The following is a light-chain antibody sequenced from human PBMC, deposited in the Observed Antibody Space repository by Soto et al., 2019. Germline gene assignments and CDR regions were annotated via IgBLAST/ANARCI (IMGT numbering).Light chain of an antibody. Sequence: EIVLTQSPGTLSFSPGERATLSCRASQSVSSSYLAWYQQKFGQAPRLLIYGASSRATGIPDRFSGTGSGTDFTLTISRLEPEDFAVYYCQQHGSSLTWTFGQGTKVDIK. CDR2: GAS. CDR1: QSVSSSY. J-gene: IGKJ1*01. V-gene: IGKV3-20*01. CDR3: QQHGSSLTWT.